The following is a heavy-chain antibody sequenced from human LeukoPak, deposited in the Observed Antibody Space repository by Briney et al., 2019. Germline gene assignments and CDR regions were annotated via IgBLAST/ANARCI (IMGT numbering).Heavy chain of an antibody. CDR3: AKDGGLWVSAHWGDS. J-gene: IGHJ4*02. CDR2: ITTSDGNT. Sequence: GGSLRLSCAASGFTFSSYTMSWVRQAPGKGLEWVSTITTSDGNTYYADSVKGRFTVSRDNSKSTLYLQMNSLRAEDTAVYYCAKDGGLWVSAHWGDSWGRGTLVTVSS. CDR1: GFTFSSYT. V-gene: IGHV3-23*01. D-gene: IGHD7-27*01.